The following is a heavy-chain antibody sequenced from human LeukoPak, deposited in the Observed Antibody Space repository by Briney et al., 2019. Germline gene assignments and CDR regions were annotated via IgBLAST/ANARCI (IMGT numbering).Heavy chain of an antibody. CDR1: GGTFSSYA. CDR2: IIPIFGTA. J-gene: IGHJ4*02. CDR3: ARATYSNYLDY. D-gene: IGHD4-11*01. V-gene: IGHV1-69*05. Sequence: SVKVSCKASGGTFSSYAISSVRQAPGQGIEWMGRIIPIFGTANYAQKFQGRVTITTDESTSTAYMELSSLRSEDTAVYYCARATYSNYLDYWGQGTLVTVSS.